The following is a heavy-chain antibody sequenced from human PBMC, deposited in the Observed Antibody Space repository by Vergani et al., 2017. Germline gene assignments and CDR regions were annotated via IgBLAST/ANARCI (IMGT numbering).Heavy chain of an antibody. V-gene: IGHV3-7*01. CDR1: GFTFSSYW. Sequence: EVQLVESGGGLVQPGGSLRLSCAASGFTFSSYWMSWVRQAPGKGLEWVANIKQDGSEKYYVDSVKGRFTISRDNAKNSLYLQMNSLRAEDTAVYYCARVMGATMCYFDYWGQGTLVTVSS. J-gene: IGHJ4*02. D-gene: IGHD1-26*01. CDR2: IKQDGSEK. CDR3: ARVMGATMCYFDY.